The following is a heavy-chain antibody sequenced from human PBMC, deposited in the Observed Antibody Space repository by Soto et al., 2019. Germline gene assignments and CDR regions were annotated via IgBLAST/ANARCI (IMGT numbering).Heavy chain of an antibody. CDR2: ISVAGGVT. V-gene: IGHV3-23*01. Sequence: DVQLLESGGDLVQPGGSLRLSCAASGFTCKSYAMTWVRQAPGKGLEWVSGISVAGGVTYYADSVKGRFTISRDNSRNTLYLQMNSLRADDSAIYYCAKGLGGSSGGIDYWGQGTLVTVSS. J-gene: IGHJ4*02. CDR3: AKGLGGSSGGIDY. CDR1: GFTCKSYA. D-gene: IGHD6-25*01.